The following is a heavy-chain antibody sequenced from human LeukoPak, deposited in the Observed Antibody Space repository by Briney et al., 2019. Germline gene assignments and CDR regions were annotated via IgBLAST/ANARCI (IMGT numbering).Heavy chain of an antibody. CDR2: IYSGGST. CDR1: GFTVSSNY. Sequence: GGSLRLXCAASGFTVSSNYMSWVRQAPGKGLEWVSVIYSGGSTYYADSVKGRFTISRDNSKNTLYLQMNSLRAEDTAVYYCARSVPAATQFDYWGQGTLVTVSS. D-gene: IGHD2-2*01. V-gene: IGHV3-66*02. J-gene: IGHJ4*02. CDR3: ARSVPAATQFDY.